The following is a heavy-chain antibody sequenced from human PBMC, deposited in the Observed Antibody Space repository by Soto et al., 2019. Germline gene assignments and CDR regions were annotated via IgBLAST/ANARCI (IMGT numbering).Heavy chain of an antibody. D-gene: IGHD4-17*01. CDR2: INGDDTT. CDR1: GFTVSSGH. V-gene: IGHV3-53*01. Sequence: GGSLRLSCAASGFTVSSGHMTWVRQAPGKGLEWVSLINGDDTTYYADSVKGRFTISRDNSKNTLFLRMNSLRVEDTAVYYCARVYGDFPSWFDPWGQGTLVTVSS. CDR3: ARVYGDFPSWFDP. J-gene: IGHJ5*01.